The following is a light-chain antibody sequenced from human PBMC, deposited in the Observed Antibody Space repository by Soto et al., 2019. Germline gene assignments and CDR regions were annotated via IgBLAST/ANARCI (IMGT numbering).Light chain of an antibody. CDR1: QSVLYSSNHQNY. J-gene: IGKJ4*01. V-gene: IGKV4-1*01. Sequence: DIVMTQSPDSLAVSLGERATINCKSSQSVLYSSNHQNYLAWYQQKPGQPPQLLIYWASTRESWVPDRFSGSGSGTDFTLTISSLQAEDVAVYYCQQYYTTPLTFGGGTKVDIK. CDR3: QQYYTTPLT. CDR2: WAS.